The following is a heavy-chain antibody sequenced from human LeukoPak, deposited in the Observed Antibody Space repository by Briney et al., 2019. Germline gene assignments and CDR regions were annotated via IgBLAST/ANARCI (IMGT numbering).Heavy chain of an antibody. Sequence: GGSLRLSCAASGFTFSDYYMSWIRQAPGKGLEWVSYISSSSSYTNYADSVKGRFTISRDNAKNSLYLQMNSLRAEDTAVYYCARDRGISSGWYAYYFDCWGQGTLVTVSS. J-gene: IGHJ4*02. CDR1: GFTFSDYY. D-gene: IGHD6-19*01. V-gene: IGHV3-11*05. CDR3: ARDRGISSGWYAYYFDC. CDR2: ISSSSSYT.